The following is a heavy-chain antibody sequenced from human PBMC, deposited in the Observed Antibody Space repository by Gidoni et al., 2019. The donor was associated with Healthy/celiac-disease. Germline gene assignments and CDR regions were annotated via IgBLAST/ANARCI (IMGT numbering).Heavy chain of an antibody. Sequence: QGLEWMGIINPSGGSTSYAQKFQGRVTMTRDTSTSTVYMELSSLRSEDTAVYYCARNGGNYYFDYWGQGTLVTVSS. V-gene: IGHV1-46*01. D-gene: IGHD2-21*02. CDR3: ARNGGNYYFDY. J-gene: IGHJ4*02. CDR2: INPSGGST.